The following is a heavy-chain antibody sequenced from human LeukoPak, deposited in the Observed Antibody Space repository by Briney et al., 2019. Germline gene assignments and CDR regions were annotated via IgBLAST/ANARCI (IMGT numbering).Heavy chain of an antibody. J-gene: IGHJ3*02. CDR2: ISGSGGST. CDR3: ARDGGYDSSGYLDAFDI. Sequence: GGSLRLSCAASGFSFSSYAMNWVRQAPGKGLEWVSAISGSGGSTYYTDSVKGRFTISRDNSKNPLYLQMNSLRAEDTALYYCARDGGYDSSGYLDAFDIWGQGTMVTVSS. D-gene: IGHD3-22*01. CDR1: GFSFSSYA. V-gene: IGHV3-23*01.